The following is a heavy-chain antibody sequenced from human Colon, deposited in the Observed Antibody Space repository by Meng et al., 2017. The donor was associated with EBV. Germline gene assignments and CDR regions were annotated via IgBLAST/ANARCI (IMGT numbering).Heavy chain of an antibody. CDR1: VASIISKDHG. D-gene: IGHD3-10*01. V-gene: IGHV4-4*02. Sequence: QNSYPGLVKFSAALSPTCEVSVASIISKDHGGSWARQPPGKGPEWIGEIHHSGTTNYNPSFKSRVTMSIDTWKNRFSLDLTSVTAADTAVYYCARGSYYTWATWGQGTLVTVSS. CDR3: ARGSYYTWAT. J-gene: IGHJ5*02. CDR2: IHHSGTT.